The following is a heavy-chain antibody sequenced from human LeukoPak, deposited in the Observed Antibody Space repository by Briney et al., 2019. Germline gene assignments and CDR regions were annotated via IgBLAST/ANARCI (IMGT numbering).Heavy chain of an antibody. D-gene: IGHD6-13*01. J-gene: IGHJ4*02. CDR1: GFTFSSYA. Sequence: GGSLRLSCAASGFTFSSYAMSWVRQAPGKGLEWVSAISGSGGSTYYADSVKGRFTISRDNSKNTLYLQMNSLRAKDTAVYYCATGAGSSWYFYYWGQGIPVIVSS. CDR2: ISGSGGST. CDR3: ATGAGSSWYFYY. V-gene: IGHV3-23*01.